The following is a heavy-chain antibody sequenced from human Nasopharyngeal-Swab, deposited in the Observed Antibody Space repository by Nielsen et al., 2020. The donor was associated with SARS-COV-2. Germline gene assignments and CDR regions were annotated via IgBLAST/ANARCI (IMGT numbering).Heavy chain of an antibody. J-gene: IGHJ5*02. CDR2: INTNTGNP. D-gene: IGHD2-2*01. CDR3: AREGDIVVVPSPAGFDP. V-gene: IGHV7-4-1*02. Sequence: ASVKVSCKASEYTFTSYAMNWVRQAPGQGLEWMGWINTNTGNPTYAQGFTGRFVFSLDTSVSTAYLQISSLKAEDTAVYYCAREGDIVVVPSPAGFDPWGQGTLVTVSS. CDR1: EYTFTSYA.